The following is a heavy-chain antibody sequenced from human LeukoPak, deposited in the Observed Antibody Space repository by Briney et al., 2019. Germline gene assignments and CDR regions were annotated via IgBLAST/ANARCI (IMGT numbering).Heavy chain of an antibody. CDR2: ISYTGST. CDR3: VRDFDAWSAIDI. CDR1: GGSISGYY. Sequence: SETLSLTCTVSGGSISGYYWSLIRQPPGKGLEWIGCISYTGSTKYNPSLKSRVTISLDTSKNQFSLKLTSMTAAETAIYYCVRDFDAWSAIDIWGQGTMVTVSS. V-gene: IGHV4-59*01. D-gene: IGHD3-16*01. J-gene: IGHJ3*02.